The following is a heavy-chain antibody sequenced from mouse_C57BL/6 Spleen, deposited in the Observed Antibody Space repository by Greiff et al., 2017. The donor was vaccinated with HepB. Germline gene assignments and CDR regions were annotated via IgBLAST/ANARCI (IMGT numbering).Heavy chain of an antibody. V-gene: IGHV1-82*01. Sequence: VQLQQSGPELVKPGASVKISCKASGYAFSSSWMNWVKQRPGKGLEWIGRIYPGDGDTNYNGKIKGKATMTADKSSSTTYMQLSSLTSEDSAVYFCARSLGGSSGYNNYAMDYWGQGTSVTVSS. CDR1: GYAFSSSW. CDR2: IYPGDGDT. CDR3: ARSLGGSSGYNNYAMDY. D-gene: IGHD3-2*02. J-gene: IGHJ4*01.